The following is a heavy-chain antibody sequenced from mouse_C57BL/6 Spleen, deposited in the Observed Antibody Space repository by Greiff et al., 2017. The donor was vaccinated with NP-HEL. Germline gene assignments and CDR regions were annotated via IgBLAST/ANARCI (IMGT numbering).Heavy chain of an antibody. D-gene: IGHD1-1*01. J-gene: IGHJ3*01. CDR2: ISDGGSYT. V-gene: IGHV5-4*01. Sequence: EVQVVEPGGGLVKPGGSLKLSCAASGFTFSSYAMSWVRQTPEKRLEWVATISDGGSYTYYPDNVKGRFTISRDNAKNNLYLQMSHLKSEDTAMYYCARAYYYGSSYDAYWGQGTLVTVSA. CDR3: ARAYYYGSSYDAY. CDR1: GFTFSSYA.